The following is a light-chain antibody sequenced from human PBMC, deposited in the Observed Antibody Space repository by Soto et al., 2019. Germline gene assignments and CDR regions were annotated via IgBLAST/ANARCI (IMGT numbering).Light chain of an antibody. V-gene: IGKV3-15*01. J-gene: IGKJ4*01. CDR1: QSVSSY. CDR2: GAS. CDR3: QQHSDWPLT. Sequence: EIVLTQSPATLSLSPGERATLSCRASQSVSSYLAWYQQKPGQAPRLLIYGASTRATGIPARFSGRGSGTEFILTISSLQSEDFAVYYCQQHSDWPLTFGGGTKVDIK.